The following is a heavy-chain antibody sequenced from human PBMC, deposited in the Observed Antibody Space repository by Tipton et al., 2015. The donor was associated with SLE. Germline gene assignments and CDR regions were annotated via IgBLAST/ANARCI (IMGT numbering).Heavy chain of an antibody. J-gene: IGHJ6*02. CDR2: ISTYNGNT. V-gene: IGHV1-18*01. Sequence: QSRAEVKKPGASVKVSCKASGYTFTSYGISWVRQAPGQGLEWMGWISTYNGNTHYAQNLQGRVTMTTYTSTSTAYMELRSLRSDDTAVYYCAREMYSGSYYYYYGMDVWGQGTTVTISS. CDR1: GYTFTSYG. CDR3: AREMYSGSYYYYYGMDV. D-gene: IGHD3-10*01.